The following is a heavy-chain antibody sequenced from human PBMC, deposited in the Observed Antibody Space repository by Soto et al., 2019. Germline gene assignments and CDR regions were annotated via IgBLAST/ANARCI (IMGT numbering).Heavy chain of an antibody. V-gene: IGHV3-21*01. D-gene: IGHD2-2*01. J-gene: IGHJ5*02. Sequence: EVQLVESGGGLVKPGGSLRLSCAASGFSFSNYGMNWVRQAPGKGLEWVSSISSSISYISYADSVKGRFTISRDNAKNSVYLQMNRLRAEDTAVYYCARSDCTSTSCYVVWFDPWGQGTLVTVSS. CDR1: GFSFSNYG. CDR3: ARSDCTSTSCYVVWFDP. CDR2: ISSSISYI.